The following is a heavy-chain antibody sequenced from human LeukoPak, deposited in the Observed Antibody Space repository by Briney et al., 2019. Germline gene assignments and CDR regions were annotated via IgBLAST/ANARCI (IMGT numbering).Heavy chain of an antibody. CDR2: IKQDGSEK. Sequence: GGSLRLSCAASGFTFSSYWMSWVRQAPGKGLEWVANIKQDGSEKYYVDSVKGRFTISRDNAKKSLYLQMNSLRAEDTAVYYCERVDIVATIEAFDIWGQGTMVTVSS. D-gene: IGHD5-12*01. V-gene: IGHV3-7*04. J-gene: IGHJ3*02. CDR1: GFTFSSYW. CDR3: ERVDIVATIEAFDI.